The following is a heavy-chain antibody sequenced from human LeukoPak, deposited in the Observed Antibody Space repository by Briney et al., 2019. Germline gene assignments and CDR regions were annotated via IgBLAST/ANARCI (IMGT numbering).Heavy chain of an antibody. CDR2: IDPSVGGT. CDR3: ASLGSGSSPIIDFDY. V-gene: IGHV1-46*01. CDR1: GYTFTTYY. Sequence: GASVKVSCKASGYTFTTYYMHWVRQAPGQGLEWMGIIDPSVGGTTYAQKFQGRVTMTRDTSTSTVYMELSSLRSDDTAVYYCASLGSGSSPIIDFDYWGQGTLVTVSS. D-gene: IGHD3-10*01. J-gene: IGHJ4*02.